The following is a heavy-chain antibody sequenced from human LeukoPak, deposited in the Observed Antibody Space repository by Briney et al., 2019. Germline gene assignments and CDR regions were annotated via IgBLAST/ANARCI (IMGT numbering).Heavy chain of an antibody. CDR2: INHSGST. CDR1: GGSFSGYY. Sequence: KPSETLSLTCAVYGGSFSGYYWSWIRQPPGKGLEWIGEINHSGSTNYNPSLKSRVTISVDTSKNQFSLKLSSVTVADTAVYYCARVRGHSTFYYYYYMDVWGKGTTVTVSS. D-gene: IGHD6-13*01. V-gene: IGHV4-34*01. J-gene: IGHJ6*03. CDR3: ARVRGHSTFYYYYYMDV.